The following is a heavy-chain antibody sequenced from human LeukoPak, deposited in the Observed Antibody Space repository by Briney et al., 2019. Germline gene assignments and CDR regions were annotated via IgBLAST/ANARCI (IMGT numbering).Heavy chain of an antibody. Sequence: GGSLRLSCAASGFTFSSFSMNWVRQAPGKGLEWVAVVWYDGSKTYSADSVKGRITISRDDSKNTLYLQMNSLRAEDTAVYYCARGVDYYDSSGTIDYWGQGTLVTVSS. CDR1: GFTFSSFS. CDR3: ARGVDYYDSSGTIDY. V-gene: IGHV3-33*08. J-gene: IGHJ4*02. D-gene: IGHD3-22*01. CDR2: VWYDGSKT.